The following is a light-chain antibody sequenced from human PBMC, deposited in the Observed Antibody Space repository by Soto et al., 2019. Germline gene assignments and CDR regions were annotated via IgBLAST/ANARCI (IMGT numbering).Light chain of an antibody. CDR2: KVS. J-gene: IGKJ5*01. CDR1: QSLVHSDGIAY. Sequence: VVMTQSTLSLPVTLRQPASISSMANQSLVHSDGIAYFSWFQQRPGRSPRRLIYKVSNRDSGVPARFSGSGSGTDFALKISRVEAEDVGVYYCMQGTHWPITFGQGTRLEI. V-gene: IGKV2-30*02. CDR3: MQGTHWPIT.